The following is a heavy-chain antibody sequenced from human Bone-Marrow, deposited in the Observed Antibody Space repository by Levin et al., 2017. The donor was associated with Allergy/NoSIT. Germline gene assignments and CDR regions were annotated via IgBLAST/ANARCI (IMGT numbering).Heavy chain of an antibody. CDR1: GGSFSGYY. Sequence: SETLSLTCAVYGGSFSGYYWSWIRQPPGKGLEWIGEINHSGSTNYNPSLKSRVTISVDTSKNQFSLKLSSVTAADTAVYYCASLPRILYNMDVWGQGTTVTVSS. D-gene: IGHD2-8*01. J-gene: IGHJ6*02. CDR3: ASLPRILYNMDV. V-gene: IGHV4-34*01. CDR2: INHSGST.